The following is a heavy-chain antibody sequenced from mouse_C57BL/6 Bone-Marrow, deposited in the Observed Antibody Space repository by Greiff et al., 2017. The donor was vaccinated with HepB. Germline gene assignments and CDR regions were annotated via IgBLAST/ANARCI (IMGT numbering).Heavy chain of an antibody. J-gene: IGHJ4*01. CDR2: IDPSDSYT. V-gene: IGHV1-50*01. CDR1: GYTFTSYW. D-gene: IGHD1-1*01. Sequence: QVQLQQPGAELVKPGASVKLSCKASGYTFTSYWMQWVKQRPGQGLEWIGEIDPSDSYTNYNQKFKGKATLTVDTSSSTAYMQLSSLTSEDSAVYYCARSELRTTVVAPMDYWGQGTSVTVSS. CDR3: ARSELRTTVVAPMDY.